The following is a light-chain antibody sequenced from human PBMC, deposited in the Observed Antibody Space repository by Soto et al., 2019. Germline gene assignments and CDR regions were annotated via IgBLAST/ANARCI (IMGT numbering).Light chain of an antibody. Sequence: QSVLTQSPSVSGSPGQSVTISCTGTSSDVGGYDYVSWYQQRPGKAPKLLIYDVTKRPSGVPDRFSGSKSGNTASLTISGLQAEDEADFYCCSYGGSFPYVFGAGTK. V-gene: IGLV2-11*01. CDR1: SSDVGGYDY. CDR2: DVT. J-gene: IGLJ1*01. CDR3: CSYGGSFPYV.